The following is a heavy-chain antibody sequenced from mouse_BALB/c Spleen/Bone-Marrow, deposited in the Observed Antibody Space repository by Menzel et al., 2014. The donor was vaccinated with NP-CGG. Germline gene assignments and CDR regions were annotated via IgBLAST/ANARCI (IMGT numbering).Heavy chain of an antibody. CDR1: GYSITSGYY. J-gene: IGHJ4*01. D-gene: IGHD2-4*01. Sequence: EVKLMESGPGLVKPSQSLSLTCSVTGYSITSGYYWNWIRQFPGNKLEWMGYISYDGSNNYNPSLKNLISITRGTSKNQFFLKLNSVTTEDTATYYCARGGPYDYDYAMDYWGQGTSVTVSS. V-gene: IGHV3-6*02. CDR2: ISYDGSN. CDR3: ARGGPYDYDYAMDY.